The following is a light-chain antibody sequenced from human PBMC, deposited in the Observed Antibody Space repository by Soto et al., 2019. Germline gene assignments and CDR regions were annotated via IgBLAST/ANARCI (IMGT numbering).Light chain of an antibody. CDR3: QQYSSLPHT. CDR2: GIS. J-gene: IGKJ2*01. Sequence: SVLTQSPGTLSLSPGEIATLSCRASQSVSNRYFAWYQQKPGQAPRLLIYGISNRATGIPERFSGSGYGTDFTLTISRLEPEDFVVYYCQQYSSLPHTFGQGTKLEVK. CDR1: QSVSNRY. V-gene: IGKV3-20*01.